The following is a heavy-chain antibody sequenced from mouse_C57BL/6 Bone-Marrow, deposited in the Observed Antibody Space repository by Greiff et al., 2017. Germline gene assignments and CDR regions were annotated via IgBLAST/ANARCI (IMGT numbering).Heavy chain of an antibody. CDR3: SIDYGYYAMDY. V-gene: IGHV2-2*01. CDR2: IWSGGST. CDR1: GFSLTSYG. D-gene: IGHD1-1*02. J-gene: IGHJ4*01. Sequence: VQLVESGPGLVQPSQSLSITCTVSGFSLTSYGVHWVRQSPGKGLEWLGVIWSGGSTDYNAAFISRLSISKDNSKSQVFFKMNSLQADDTAIYSCSIDYGYYAMDYWGQGTSVTVSS.